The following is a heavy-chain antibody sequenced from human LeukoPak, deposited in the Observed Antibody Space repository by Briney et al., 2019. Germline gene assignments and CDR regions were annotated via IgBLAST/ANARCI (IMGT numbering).Heavy chain of an antibody. CDR2: IYSDSST. Sequence: PGGSLRLSCAASGFTVSSNYITWVRRAPGEGLEWVSVIYSDSSTYYADSVEGRFTISRDNSKNTVYLHMNSLRAEDTAVYYCARASVVGWHRGERTLVTVSS. J-gene: IGHJ4*02. CDR3: ARASVVGWH. CDR1: GFTVSSNY. V-gene: IGHV3-66*01. D-gene: IGHD2-15*01.